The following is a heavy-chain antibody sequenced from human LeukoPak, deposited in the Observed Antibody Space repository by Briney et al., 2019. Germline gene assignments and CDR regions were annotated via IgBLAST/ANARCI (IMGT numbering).Heavy chain of an antibody. V-gene: IGHV1-46*01. D-gene: IGHD3-3*01. Sequence: GASVKVSCKASGYTFTSYYMHWVRQAPGQGLEWMGIINPSGGSTSYAQKFQGRVTMTTDTSTTTVYIELRSLRSDDTAVYYCARLSIFGVITHEAFDMWGQGTMVTVSS. CDR1: GYTFTSYY. CDR3: ARLSIFGVITHEAFDM. J-gene: IGHJ3*02. CDR2: INPSGGST.